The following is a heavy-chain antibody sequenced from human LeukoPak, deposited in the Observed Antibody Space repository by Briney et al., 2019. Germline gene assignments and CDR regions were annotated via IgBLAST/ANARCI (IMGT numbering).Heavy chain of an antibody. J-gene: IGHJ4*02. V-gene: IGHV7-4-1*02. Sequence: ASVKVSCKASGYTFTSYGISWVRQAPGQGLEWMGWINTNTGNPTYAQGFTGRVVFSLDTSVATAYLQISSLKAEDTAVYYCAVNLAAAGHPSYWGRGSLVTVSS. D-gene: IGHD6-13*01. CDR1: GYTFTSYG. CDR2: INTNTGNP. CDR3: AVNLAAAGHPSY.